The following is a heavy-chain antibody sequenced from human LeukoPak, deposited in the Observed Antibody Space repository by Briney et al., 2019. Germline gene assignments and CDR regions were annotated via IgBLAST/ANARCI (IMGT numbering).Heavy chain of an antibody. D-gene: IGHD3-10*01. Sequence: SQTLSLTCTVSGGSISSSGYSWSWIRQPPGKNLERIGDIYHSGSTYYNPSLKGRVTISADKSKNQFSLKLTSMTAADTAVYYCARGLYVTMVRGVVVNYGLDVWGQGATVIVSS. CDR3: ARGLYVTMVRGVVVNYGLDV. V-gene: IGHV4-30-2*01. CDR1: GGSISSSGYS. J-gene: IGHJ6*02. CDR2: IYHSGST.